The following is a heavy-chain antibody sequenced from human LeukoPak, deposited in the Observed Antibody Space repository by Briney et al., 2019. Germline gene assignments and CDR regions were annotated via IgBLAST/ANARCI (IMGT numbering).Heavy chain of an antibody. CDR2: ISYDGTSK. Sequence: PGGSLRLSCAASGFTFNSYAMHWVRQAPGKGLEWVAVISYDGTSKYYAESVKGRFTISRDNSKNTLYLQMNSLGAEDTAVYYCARDRGGSYFDYWGQGTLVTVSS. CDR3: ARDRGGSYFDY. CDR1: GFTFNSYA. D-gene: IGHD1-26*01. V-gene: IGHV3-30*14. J-gene: IGHJ4*02.